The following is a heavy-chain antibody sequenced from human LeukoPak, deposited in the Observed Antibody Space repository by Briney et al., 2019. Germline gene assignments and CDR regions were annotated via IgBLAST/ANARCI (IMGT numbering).Heavy chain of an antibody. CDR3: ARTNDVLLWFGELFDY. V-gene: IGHV3-30*03. CDR1: GFTFSSYG. D-gene: IGHD3-10*01. Sequence: SLRLSCAASGFTFSSYGMHWVRQAPGKGLEWVAVISYDGSNKYYADSVKGRFTISRDNSKNIVYLQMNSLRGEDTAVYYCARTNDVLLWFGELFDYWGQGTLVTVSS. J-gene: IGHJ4*02. CDR2: ISYDGSNK.